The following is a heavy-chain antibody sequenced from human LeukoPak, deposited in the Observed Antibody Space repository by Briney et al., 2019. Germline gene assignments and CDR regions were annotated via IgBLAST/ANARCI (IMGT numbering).Heavy chain of an antibody. CDR1: GFTFSSYS. Sequence: GGSLRLSCAASGFTFSSYSMSWVRQAPGKGLEWVSSISSGGKYIYDADSVKGRFTVSRDNAKNSLYLQMNSLRAEDTAVYYCARDYFYCGGDCFVDDWGQGTLVTVSS. CDR2: ISSGGKYI. V-gene: IGHV3-21*01. J-gene: IGHJ4*02. CDR3: ARDYFYCGGDCFVDD. D-gene: IGHD2-21*02.